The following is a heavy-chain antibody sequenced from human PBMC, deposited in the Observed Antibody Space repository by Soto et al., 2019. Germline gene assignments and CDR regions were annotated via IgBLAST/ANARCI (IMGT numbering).Heavy chain of an antibody. CDR3: ARGDVDDYERIMTSDV. J-gene: IGHJ3*01. CDR1: GGSISSGGEY. Sequence: PSETLSPTCTVSGGSISSGGEYWSWIRQHAGKGLEGIGYMYFRGSTYYNPSLQSRVSISVDTTKNPFSLKLTSVTAADTAVYFCARGDVDDYERIMTSDVWGQGTMVTVSS. V-gene: IGHV4-31*03. D-gene: IGHD4-17*01. CDR2: MYFRGST.